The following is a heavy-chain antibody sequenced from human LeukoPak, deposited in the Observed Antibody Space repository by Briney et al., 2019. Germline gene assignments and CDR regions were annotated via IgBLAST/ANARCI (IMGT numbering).Heavy chain of an antibody. D-gene: IGHD6-19*01. CDR1: GYIFTTYW. CDR3: ARSRGSGWYDY. V-gene: IGHV5-10-1*01. CDR2: IDPSDSYT. J-gene: IGHJ4*02. Sequence: GESLKISCRGSGYIFTTYWITWVRQMPGKGLEWRGRIDPSDSYTDYSPSFQGHVTISADKSIITAYLQWSSLKASDTAMYYCARSRGSGWYDYWGQGTLVAVSS.